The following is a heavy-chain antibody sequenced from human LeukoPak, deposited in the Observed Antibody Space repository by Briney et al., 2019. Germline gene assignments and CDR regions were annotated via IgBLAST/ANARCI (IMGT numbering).Heavy chain of an antibody. Sequence: PGRSLRLSCAASGFTFSSYGMHWVRQAPGKGLEWVSGISWNSGSIGYADSVKGRFTISRDNAKNSLYLQMNSLRAEDTALYYCAKGPGGWYGGFDYWGQGTLVTVSS. V-gene: IGHV3-9*01. CDR3: AKGPGGWYGGFDY. CDR2: ISWNSGSI. CDR1: GFTFSSYG. J-gene: IGHJ4*02. D-gene: IGHD6-19*01.